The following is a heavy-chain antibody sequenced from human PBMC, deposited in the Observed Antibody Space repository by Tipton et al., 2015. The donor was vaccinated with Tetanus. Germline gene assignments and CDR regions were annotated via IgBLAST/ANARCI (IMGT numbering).Heavy chain of an antibody. CDR2: IYPGDSDT. CDR1: GYSFTSYW. Sequence: VQLVQSGAEVKKPGESLKISCKGSGYSFTSYWIGWVRQMPGKGLEWMGIIYPGDSDTRYSPSFQGQVTISADKSISTAYLQWSSLKASDTAMYYCAREATPPDILTGYPYGDDAFDIWGQGTMVTVSS. J-gene: IGHJ3*02. CDR3: AREATPPDILTGYPYGDDAFDI. V-gene: IGHV5-51*01. D-gene: IGHD3-9*01.